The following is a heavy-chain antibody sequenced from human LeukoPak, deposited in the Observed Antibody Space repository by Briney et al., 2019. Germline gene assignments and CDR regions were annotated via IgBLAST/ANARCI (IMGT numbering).Heavy chain of an antibody. CDR3: ASSTLGYFDY. CDR1: GFTFNTCS. Sequence: KPGGSLRLSCAASGFTFNTCSMFWVRQAPGKGLEWVSAISGNSYHIYYANSVKGRFTISRDNAKNSLYLQMNSLRGEDTAVYYCASSTLGYFDYWGHGTLVTVSS. V-gene: IGHV3-21*01. D-gene: IGHD7-27*01. J-gene: IGHJ4*01. CDR2: ISGNSYHI.